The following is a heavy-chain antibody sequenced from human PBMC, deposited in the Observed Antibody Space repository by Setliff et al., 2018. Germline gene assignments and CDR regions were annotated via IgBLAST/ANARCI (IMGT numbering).Heavy chain of an antibody. CDR3: ARMSGFQYMDV. CDR2: IHTSWST. Sequence: SETLSLTCTVSGDSISSRRNYWGWFRQPAGKELEWIGQIHTSWSTNYNPSLKSRVTISLDTSKNQSSLSLTAVTAEDTAVYYCARMSGFQYMDVWGKGTTVTVSS. V-gene: IGHV4-61*09. D-gene: IGHD3-3*01. CDR1: GDSISSRRNY. J-gene: IGHJ6*03.